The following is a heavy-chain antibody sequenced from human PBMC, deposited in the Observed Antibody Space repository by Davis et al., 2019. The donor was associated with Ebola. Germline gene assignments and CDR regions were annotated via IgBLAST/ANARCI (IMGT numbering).Heavy chain of an antibody. Sequence: MPSETLSLTCTVSGGSISSYYWNWIRQPPGKGLEWIGEINHSGSTNYNPSLKSRVTISVDTSKNQFSLKLSSVTAADTAVYYCARVDSSGWYRFDYWGQGTLVTVSS. CDR3: ARVDSSGWYRFDY. V-gene: IGHV4-34*01. CDR1: GGSISSYY. J-gene: IGHJ4*02. D-gene: IGHD6-19*01. CDR2: INHSGST.